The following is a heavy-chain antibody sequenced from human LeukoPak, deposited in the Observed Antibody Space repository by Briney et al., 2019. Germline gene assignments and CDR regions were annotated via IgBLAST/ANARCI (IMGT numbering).Heavy chain of an antibody. CDR3: TRVGSSGFVDY. D-gene: IGHD1-1*01. Sequence: GGSLRLSCAASGFTFSDYYMSWIRQAPGKGLEWVSYISSRTSDTNYVDSVKGRFTISRDNAKNSLYLQMNSLRAEDTAVYYCTRVGSSGFVDYWGQGTLVTVSS. J-gene: IGHJ4*02. V-gene: IGHV3-11*06. CDR1: GFTFSDYY. CDR2: ISSRTSDT.